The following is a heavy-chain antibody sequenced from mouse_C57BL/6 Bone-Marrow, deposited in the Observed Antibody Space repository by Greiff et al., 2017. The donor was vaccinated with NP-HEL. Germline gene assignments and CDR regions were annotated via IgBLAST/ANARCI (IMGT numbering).Heavy chain of an antibody. CDR3: ARWSALVGAY. J-gene: IGHJ3*01. Sequence: VQLQQYGAELARPGASVKLSCKASGYTFTSYGISWVKQRTGQGLEWIGEIYPRSGNTYYNEKLKGKATLTANKSSSTAYMELRSLTSEDSAVYFCARWSALVGAYWGQGTLVTVSA. CDR1: GYTFTSYG. V-gene: IGHV1-81*01. CDR2: IYPRSGNT. D-gene: IGHD2-12*01.